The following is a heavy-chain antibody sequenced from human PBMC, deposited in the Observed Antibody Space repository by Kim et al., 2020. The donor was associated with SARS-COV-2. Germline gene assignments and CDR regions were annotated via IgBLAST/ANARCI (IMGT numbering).Heavy chain of an antibody. Sequence: GGSLRLSCAASGFTFSSYWMSWVRQAPGKGLEWVANIKQDGSEKYYVDSVKGRFTISRDNAKNSLYLQMNSLRAEDTAVYYCASLLGDYVWGSYPYYYYGMDVWGQGTTVTVSS. CDR2: IKQDGSEK. CDR3: ASLLGDYVWGSYPYYYYGMDV. D-gene: IGHD3-16*02. V-gene: IGHV3-7*01. J-gene: IGHJ6*02. CDR1: GFTFSSYW.